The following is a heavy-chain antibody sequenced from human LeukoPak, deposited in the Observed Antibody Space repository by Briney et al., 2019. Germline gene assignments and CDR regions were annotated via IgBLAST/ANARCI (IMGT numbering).Heavy chain of an antibody. V-gene: IGHV3-74*01. D-gene: IGHD5-18*01. J-gene: IGHJ4*02. CDR1: GFTFSSYW. CDR2: INSDESST. Sequence: GGALRLSCSAPGFTFSSYWMHSVRQAPGKGPVWVTRINSDESSTSYADSVKGRFTISRDNAKNTVYLQMNSLRAEDTAVYYCARGAKDGYSSWNYWGQGTLVTVSS. CDR3: ARGAKDGYSSWNY.